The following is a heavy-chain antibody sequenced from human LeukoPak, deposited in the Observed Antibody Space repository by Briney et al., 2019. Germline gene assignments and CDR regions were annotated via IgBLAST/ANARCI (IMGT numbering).Heavy chain of an antibody. J-gene: IGHJ3*02. CDR3: ARDPAVAGTGNAFDI. Sequence: SETLSLTCTVSGGSISSYYWNWIRQPPGKGLEWIGYFYYSGSTNYNPSLKSRVTISVDTSKNQFSLKLSSVTAADTAVYYCARDPAVAGTGNAFDIWGQGTMVTVS. D-gene: IGHD6-19*01. V-gene: IGHV4-59*01. CDR2: FYYSGST. CDR1: GGSISSYY.